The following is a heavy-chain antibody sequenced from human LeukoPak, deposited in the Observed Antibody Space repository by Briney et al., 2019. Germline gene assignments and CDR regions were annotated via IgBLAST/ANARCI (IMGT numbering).Heavy chain of an antibody. CDR2: IKQDGSEE. CDR1: GFTFSKYW. CDR3: AGHGGTGYSSSWYFC. D-gene: IGHD6-13*01. J-gene: IGHJ4*02. V-gene: IGHV3-7*02. Sequence: PGGSLRLSCAASGFTFSKYWMSWVRQAPGKGLEWVANIKQDGSEEHYVDSVKGRFTISRDNAKNSLYLQMNSLRAEDTAVYYCAGHGGTGYSSSWYFCWGQGTLVTVSS.